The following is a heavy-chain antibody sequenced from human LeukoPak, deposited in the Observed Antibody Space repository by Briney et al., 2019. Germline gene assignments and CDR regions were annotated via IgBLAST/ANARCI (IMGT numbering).Heavy chain of an antibody. CDR3: ATTGSSAYDGGTFDY. V-gene: IGHV1-69*01. CDR1: GGSGWSSA. D-gene: IGHD5-12*01. J-gene: IGHJ4*02. CDR2: IIPMFGPP. Sequence: SVKVSCKASGGSGWSSAISWVRQAPGQGLEWMGGIIPMFGPPNYAQKLQGRVTLSAEESTSTAYMELSRLRSEDTAVYYRATTGSSAYDGGTFDYWGQGTLVTVSS.